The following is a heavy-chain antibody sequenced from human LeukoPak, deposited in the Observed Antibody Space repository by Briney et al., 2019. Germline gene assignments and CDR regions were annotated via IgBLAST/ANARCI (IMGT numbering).Heavy chain of an antibody. V-gene: IGHV3-53*01. CDR1: GFTFSNYA. CDR3: ARDSSSSWYFDY. D-gene: IGHD6-13*01. CDR2: IYSGGTT. Sequence: PGGSLRLSCAASGFTFSNYAMSWVRQAPGKGLEWVSVIYSGGTTYYADSVKGRFTISRDNSKNTLYLQMNSLRAEDTAVYYCARDSSSSWYFDYWGQGTLVTVSS. J-gene: IGHJ4*02.